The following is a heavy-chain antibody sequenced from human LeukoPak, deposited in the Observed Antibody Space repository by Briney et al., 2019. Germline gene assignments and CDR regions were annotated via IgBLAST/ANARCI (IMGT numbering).Heavy chain of an antibody. D-gene: IGHD6-13*01. V-gene: IGHV3-21*01. CDR1: VFTFSSYS. Sequence: GGSLRLSCAASVFTFSSYSMNWVRQAPGKGLEWVSYISSSISYIYYADSVKGRFTIYRDNAKNSLYLQMNSLRAEDTAVYYCARVWVDSSSPDYFDYWGQGTLVTVSS. CDR3: ARVWVDSSSPDYFDY. J-gene: IGHJ4*02. CDR2: ISSSISYI.